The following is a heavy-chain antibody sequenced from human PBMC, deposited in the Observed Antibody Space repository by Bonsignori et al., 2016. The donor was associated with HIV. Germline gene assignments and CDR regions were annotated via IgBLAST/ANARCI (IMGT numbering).Heavy chain of an antibody. V-gene: IGHV1-69-2*01. J-gene: IGHJ4*02. CDR3: ATGTLRLGGFDY. Sequence: EVQLVQSGAEVMTPGATVKISCKISGYTFTDYYMHWVRQAPAKGLEWMGLVDPEDGETIDAEEFQDRVTITADTSTDTAYMELTRLKSDDAAVYYCATGTLRLGGFDYWGQGA. CDR1: GYTFTDYY. D-gene: IGHD1-7*01. CDR2: VDPEDGET.